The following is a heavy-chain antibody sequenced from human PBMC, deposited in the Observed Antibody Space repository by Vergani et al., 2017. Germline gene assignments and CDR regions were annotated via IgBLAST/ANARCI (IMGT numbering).Heavy chain of an antibody. D-gene: IGHD3-22*01. V-gene: IGHV1-24*01. Sequence: QVQLVQSGSEVRKPGASVKVSCQVSGYSLTELTIHWVRQAPGKGLEWMGGFDPEHGEVTFAHHIQGRVTMTEDRSTDTAYMELNSLRPEDTALYYCAIVTYYYDSSGYYLDYWGQGTLVTVSS. CDR1: GYSLTELT. CDR2: FDPEHGEV. J-gene: IGHJ4*02. CDR3: AIVTYYYDSSGYYLDY.